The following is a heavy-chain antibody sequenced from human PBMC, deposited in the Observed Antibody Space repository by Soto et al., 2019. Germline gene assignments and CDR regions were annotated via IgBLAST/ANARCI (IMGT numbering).Heavy chain of an antibody. CDR2: IYHSGST. Sequence: KTSETLSLTCAVSGGSISSGGYSWSWIRQPPGKGLEWIGYIYHSGSTYYNPSLKSRVTISVDRSKNQFSLKLSSVTAADTAVYYCATNSGYDLVYFDYWGQGTLVTVSS. CDR3: ATNSGYDLVYFDY. V-gene: IGHV4-30-2*01. D-gene: IGHD5-12*01. CDR1: GGSISSGGYS. J-gene: IGHJ4*02.